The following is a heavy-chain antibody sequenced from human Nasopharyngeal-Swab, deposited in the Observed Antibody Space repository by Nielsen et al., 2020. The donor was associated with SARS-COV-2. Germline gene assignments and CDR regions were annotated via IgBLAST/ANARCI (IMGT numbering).Heavy chain of an antibody. CDR1: GGSISSGSIRRYY. CDR2: ISYTGIT. V-gene: IGHV4-61*01. Sequence: SETLSLTCTVSGGSISSGSIRRYYWSRTRQPPGKGLERIGYISYTGITNYNPSLKSRVTISVDMSKNQLSLKLSSVAAADTAVYYCAREVVGGLVDSWGQGTLVTVSS. CDR3: AREVVGGLVDS. D-gene: IGHD1-26*01. J-gene: IGHJ4*02.